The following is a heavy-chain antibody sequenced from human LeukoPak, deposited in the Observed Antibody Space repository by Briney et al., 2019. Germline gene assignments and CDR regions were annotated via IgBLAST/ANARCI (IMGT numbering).Heavy chain of an antibody. D-gene: IGHD3-10*01. Sequence: SSETLSLTCAVYGGSFSGYYWSWIRQPPGKRLEWIGEINHSGSTSYNPSLKSRVTISVDTSKNQFSLKLSSVTAADTALYYCASYGSGSYSGFDYWGQGTLVTVSS. CDR3: ASYGSGSYSGFDY. CDR2: INHSGST. J-gene: IGHJ4*02. V-gene: IGHV4-34*01. CDR1: GGSFSGYY.